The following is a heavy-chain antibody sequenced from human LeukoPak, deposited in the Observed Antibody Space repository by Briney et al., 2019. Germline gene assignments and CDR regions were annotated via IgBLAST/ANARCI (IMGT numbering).Heavy chain of an antibody. V-gene: IGHV1-2*02. J-gene: IGHJ3*02. CDR1: GYTFTDYY. CDR3: ARAGVWDYSDSSGYHNAAFDI. Sequence: ASVKVSCKASGYTFTDYYMHWVRQAPGQGLEWMGWINPSSGGTNYAQKFQGRVTVTRDTSSSTAYMDLSRLMSDDTAVYYCARAGVWDYSDSSGYHNAAFDIWGQGTMVTVSS. CDR2: INPSSGGT. D-gene: IGHD3-22*01.